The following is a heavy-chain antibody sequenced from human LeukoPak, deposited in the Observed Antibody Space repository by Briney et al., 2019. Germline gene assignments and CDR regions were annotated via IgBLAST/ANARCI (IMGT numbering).Heavy chain of an antibody. D-gene: IGHD1-26*01. CDR1: GFPFSTIA. V-gene: IGHV3-48*01. J-gene: IGHJ4*02. CDR3: AGSGSYVLDY. CDR2: ISSSSSTI. Sequence: GGSLRFSLAAPGFPFSTIALTWSGQLPGKGLEWVSYISSSSSTIYYADSVKGRFTISRDNAKNSLYLQMNSLRAEDTAVYYCAGSGSYVLDYWGQGTLVTVSS.